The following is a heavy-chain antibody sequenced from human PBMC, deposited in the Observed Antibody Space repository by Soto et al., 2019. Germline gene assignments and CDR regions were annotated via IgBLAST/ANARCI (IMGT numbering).Heavy chain of an antibody. CDR1: GGSVSSGSYY. V-gene: IGHV4-61*01. CDR2: IYYSGST. Sequence: SETLSLTCTVSGGSVSSGSYYWSWIRQPPGKGLEWIGYIYYSGSTNYNPSLKSRVTISVDTSKNQFSLKLSSVTAADTAVYYCARLFGCSGGSCYFDPWGQGTLVTVSS. D-gene: IGHD2-15*01. CDR3: ARLFGCSGGSCYFDP. J-gene: IGHJ5*02.